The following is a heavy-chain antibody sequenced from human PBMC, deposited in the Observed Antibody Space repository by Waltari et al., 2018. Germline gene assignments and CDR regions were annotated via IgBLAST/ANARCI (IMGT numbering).Heavy chain of an antibody. Sequence: QVQLQESGPGLVKPSETLSLTCAVSGYSISSGYYWGWIRQPPGKGLEWIGSIYHSGSTYYNPSPKSRVTISVDTSKNQFSLKLSSVTAADTAVYYCARLKDYGGIIDYWGQGTLVTVSS. V-gene: IGHV4-38-2*01. CDR3: ARLKDYGGIIDY. CDR2: IYHSGST. J-gene: IGHJ4*02. CDR1: GYSISSGYY. D-gene: IGHD4-17*01.